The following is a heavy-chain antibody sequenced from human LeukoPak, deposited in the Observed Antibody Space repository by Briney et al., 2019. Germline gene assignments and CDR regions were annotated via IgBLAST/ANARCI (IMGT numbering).Heavy chain of an antibody. D-gene: IGHD6-19*01. CDR3: ATSDWDTIDYFYGMDV. J-gene: IGHJ6*02. Sequence: GGSLRLSCAASGFTFSVYAMSWVRQAPGKGLEWVSSIGGSVGTTYYADSVKGRFTISRDNSKSSLLLQMNSLRAEDTAVYYCATSDWDTIDYFYGMDVWGHGTTVTVSS. CDR2: IGGSVGTT. V-gene: IGHV3-23*01. CDR1: GFTFSVYA.